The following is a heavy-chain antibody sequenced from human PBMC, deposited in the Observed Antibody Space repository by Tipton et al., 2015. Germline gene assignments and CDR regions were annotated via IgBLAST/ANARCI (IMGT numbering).Heavy chain of an antibody. CDR1: EVIFTGHW. D-gene: IGHD6-19*01. CDR3: AADPPGSGWALAS. CDR2: ISPDGSEK. V-gene: IGHV3-7*01. J-gene: IGHJ5*02. Sequence: GSLRLSCEVSEVIFTGHWMSWVRQGPRKGLEWVGQISPDGSEKWYLDSMEGRFTISRDNSKKMVYLQMNSLRAEDTAVYYCAADPPGSGWALASWGRGTQVTVPS.